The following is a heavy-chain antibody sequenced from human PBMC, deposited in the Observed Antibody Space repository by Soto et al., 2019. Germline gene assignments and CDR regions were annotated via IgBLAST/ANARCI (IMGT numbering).Heavy chain of an antibody. D-gene: IGHD2-2*01. J-gene: IGHJ3*02. CDR2: IIPILGIA. V-gene: IGHV1-69*04. CDR3: ARESRYCTTNSCSSQHAFDI. CDR1: GGTFSSYT. Sequence: SVKVSCKASGGTFSSYTISWVRQAPGQGLEWMGRIIPILGIANYAQKFQGRVTITADKSTSTAYMELSSLRAEDTAVYSCARESRYCTTNSCSSQHAFDIWGQGTMVTVSS.